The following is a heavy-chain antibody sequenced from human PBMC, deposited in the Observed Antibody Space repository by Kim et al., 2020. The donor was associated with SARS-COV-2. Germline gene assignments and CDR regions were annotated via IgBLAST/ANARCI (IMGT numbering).Heavy chain of an antibody. J-gene: IGHJ5*02. CDR1: GFTFRNYA. Sequence: GGSLRLSCATSGFTFRNYAMGWVRQVPGKGLEWVSSIGGADSDRPYADSLKGRFTISRDNSKNTLYLQINSLRAEDTAVYYCVKDAIPYNSVWDWFDPWGQGTLVTVSS. D-gene: IGHD2-2*02. CDR2: IGGADSDR. V-gene: IGHV3-23*01. CDR3: VKDAIPYNSVWDWFDP.